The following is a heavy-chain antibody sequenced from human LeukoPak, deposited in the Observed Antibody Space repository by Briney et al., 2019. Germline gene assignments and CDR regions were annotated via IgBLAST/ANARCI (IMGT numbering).Heavy chain of an antibody. D-gene: IGHD2-8*02. CDR2: IRSKVYGGAT. CDR1: GFTFGDFG. CDR3: SRSRRVLCTGACYSFDY. V-gene: IGHV3-49*03. J-gene: IGHJ4*02. Sequence: GGSLRLSCSSSGFTFGDFGMSWFRQAPGKGPEWVGFIRSKVYGGATEYAASVKGRFIISRDDSKSIAYLQMNSLETEDTAVYYCSRSRRVLCTGACYSFDYWGQRTLVTVSS.